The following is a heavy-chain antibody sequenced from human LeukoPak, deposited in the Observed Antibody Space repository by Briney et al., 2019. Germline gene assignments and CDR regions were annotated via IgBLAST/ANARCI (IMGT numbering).Heavy chain of an antibody. CDR1: GFTLSTNA. CDR3: AKDVGKWESLHFFDY. V-gene: IGHV3-23*01. J-gene: IGHJ4*02. D-gene: IGHD1-26*01. CDR2: ISGSGAST. Sequence: GGSLRLSCLTSGFTLSTNAMSWVRQAPGKGLEWISGISGSGASTYYADSVKGRFTISRDDSRNTLYLQMNSLRGNDTAVYYCAKDVGKWESLHFFDYWGQGTLVTVSS.